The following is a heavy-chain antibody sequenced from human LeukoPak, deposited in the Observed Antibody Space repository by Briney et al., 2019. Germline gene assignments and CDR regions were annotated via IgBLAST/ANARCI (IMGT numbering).Heavy chain of an antibody. CDR3: ARDKGVVVTAIGYFDY. J-gene: IGHJ4*02. D-gene: IGHD2-21*02. V-gene: IGHV3-33*01. CDR1: GFTFSSYG. CDR2: IWYDGSNK. Sequence: GRSLRLSCAASGFTFSSYGMHWVRQAPGKGLEWVAVIWYDGSNKYYADSVKGRFTISRDNSKNTLYLQMNSLRAEDTAVYYYARDKGVVVTAIGYFDYWGQGTLVTVSS.